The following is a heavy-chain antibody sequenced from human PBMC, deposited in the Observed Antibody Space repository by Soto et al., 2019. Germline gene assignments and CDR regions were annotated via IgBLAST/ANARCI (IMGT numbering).Heavy chain of an antibody. CDR1: GGSISSGGYS. V-gene: IGHV4-30-2*01. CDR2: IYHSGST. Sequence: SETLSLTCAVSGGSISSGGYSWSWIRQPPGKGLEWIGYIYHSGSTYYNPSLKSRVTISVDRSKNQFSLKLSSVTAADTAVYYCARVGDRGYCSGGSCSRLYYFDYWGQGTLVTVSS. CDR3: ARVGDRGYCSGGSCSRLYYFDY. D-gene: IGHD2-15*01. J-gene: IGHJ4*02.